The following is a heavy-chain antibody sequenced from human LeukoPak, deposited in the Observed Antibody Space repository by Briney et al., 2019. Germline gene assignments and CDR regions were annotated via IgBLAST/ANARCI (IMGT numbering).Heavy chain of an antibody. Sequence: GGSLRLSCATSGFTFKNYWMSWLRQAPGKGLVWVSRIRYDGSSATYAESVKCRFTISRDNARNTLYLQMNSLRVDDTGVYYCAKSDWFDPCGRGILVTVSS. CDR1: GFTFKNYW. CDR3: AKSDWFDP. V-gene: IGHV3-74*01. J-gene: IGHJ5*02. CDR2: IRYDGSSA.